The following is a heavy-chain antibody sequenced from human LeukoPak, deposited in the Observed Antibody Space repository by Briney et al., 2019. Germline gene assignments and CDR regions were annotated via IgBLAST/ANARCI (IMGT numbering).Heavy chain of an antibody. CDR2: IIPIFGTT. Sequence: ASVKVSCKASGYTFTSYGISWVRQAPGQGLEWMGGIIPIFGTTNYARKFRGRVTLTADKSTSTAYMELRSLRSDDTAVYYCARDVSLAGTFYFDYWGQGTLVTVSS. J-gene: IGHJ4*02. CDR3: ARDVSLAGTFYFDY. V-gene: IGHV1-69*06. CDR1: GYTFTSYG. D-gene: IGHD6-19*01.